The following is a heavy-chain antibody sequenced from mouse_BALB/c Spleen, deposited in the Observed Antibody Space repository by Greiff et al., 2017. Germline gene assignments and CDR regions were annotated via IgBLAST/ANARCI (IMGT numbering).Heavy chain of an antibody. CDR2: IYPGGGYT. J-gene: IGHJ4*01. D-gene: IGHD2-4*01. CDR3: ARSTMITTGAMDY. Sequence: VQLVESGAELVRPGTSVKISCKASGYTFTNYWLGWVKQRPGHGLEWIGDIYPGGGYTNYNEKFKGKATLTADTSSSTAYMQLSSLTSEDSAVYFCARSTMITTGAMDYWGQGTSVTVSS. CDR1: GYTFTNYW. V-gene: IGHV1-63*02.